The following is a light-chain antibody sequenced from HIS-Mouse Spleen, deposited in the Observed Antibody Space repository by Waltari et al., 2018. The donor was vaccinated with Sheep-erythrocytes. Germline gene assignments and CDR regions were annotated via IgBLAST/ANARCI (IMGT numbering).Light chain of an antibody. CDR2: EDS. V-gene: IGLV3-10*01. CDR1: ALPKKY. CDR3: YSTDSSGNHWV. J-gene: IGLJ3*02. Sequence: SYELTQPPSVSVSPGQTARITCSGDALPKKYAYWYQQKSGQAPVLGIYEDSNRPSGIPERFSGSTSGTMATLTISGAQVEDEADYYCYSTDSSGNHWVFGGGTKLTVL.